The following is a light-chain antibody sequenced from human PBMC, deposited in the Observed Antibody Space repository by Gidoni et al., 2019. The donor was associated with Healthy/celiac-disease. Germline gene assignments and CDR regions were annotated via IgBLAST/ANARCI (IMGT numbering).Light chain of an antibody. CDR1: QSISSW. Sequence: ILMHQSPSPLSASVGDSVTITCRASQSISSWLAWYQQKSGKAPRLLIYQASSLESGVPSRFSGSGSGTEFTLTISSLQPDDFAAYYCQQYNSYPYTFGQGTKLEIK. V-gene: IGKV1-5*03. CDR3: QQYNSYPYT. J-gene: IGKJ2*01. CDR2: QAS.